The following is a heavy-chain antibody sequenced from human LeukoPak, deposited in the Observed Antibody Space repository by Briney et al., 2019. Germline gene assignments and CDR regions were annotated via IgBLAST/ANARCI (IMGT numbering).Heavy chain of an antibody. CDR1: GFTFSRHT. J-gene: IGHJ3*02. V-gene: IGHV3-23*01. Sequence: GGSLRLSCAASGFTFSRHTMTWVRQAPGKGLEWVSAISGSGGSTYYADSVKGRFTISRDNSKNTLYLQMNSLRAEDTAVHYCATDSRRYPERAFDIWGQGTMVTVSS. CDR2: ISGSGGST. D-gene: IGHD3-22*01. CDR3: ATDSRRYPERAFDI.